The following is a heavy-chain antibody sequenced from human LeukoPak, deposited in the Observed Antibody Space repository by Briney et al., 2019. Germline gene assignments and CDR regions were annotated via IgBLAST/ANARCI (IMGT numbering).Heavy chain of an antibody. J-gene: IGHJ4*02. CDR2: IYYSGST. CDR3: ARQSQYYYDSSGYYPPTYYFDY. D-gene: IGHD3-22*01. V-gene: IGHV4-39*01. Sequence: SETLSLTCTVSGGSISSSSYYWGWIRQPPGKGLEWIGSIYYSGSTYSSPSLKRRVTISVDTSKNQFSLKLSSVTAADTAVYYCARQSQYYYDSSGYYPPTYYFDYWGQGTLVTVSS. CDR1: GGSISSSSYY.